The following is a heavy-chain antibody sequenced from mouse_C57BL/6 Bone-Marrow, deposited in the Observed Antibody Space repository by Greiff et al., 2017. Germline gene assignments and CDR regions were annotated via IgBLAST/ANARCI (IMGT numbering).Heavy chain of an antibody. Sequence: QVQLQQPGAELVKPGASVKLSCQASGYTFTSYWMHWVKQRPGQGLEWIGMIHPNSGSTNYNEKFKSQATLTVDKSSSTAYMQISSLTSEDSAVYYCAINWDGGFFDYWGQGTTLTVSS. CDR1: GYTFTSYW. V-gene: IGHV1-64*01. CDR2: IHPNSGST. D-gene: IGHD4-1*01. CDR3: AINWDGGFFDY. J-gene: IGHJ2*01.